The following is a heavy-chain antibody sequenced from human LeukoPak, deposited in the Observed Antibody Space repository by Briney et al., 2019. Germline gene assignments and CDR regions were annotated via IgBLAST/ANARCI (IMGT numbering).Heavy chain of an antibody. J-gene: IGHJ6*03. CDR3: ARDSLHYYSYYMDV. CDR2: IYNTGST. Sequence: SETLSLTCSVSGGSISSYYWSWIRQPAGKGLEWIGRIYNTGSTNYNPSLKSRVTMSVDTSKNQFSLKLNSVTAADTAVYYCARDSLHYYSYYMDVWGKGTTVTVSS. V-gene: IGHV4-4*07. CDR1: GGSISSYY.